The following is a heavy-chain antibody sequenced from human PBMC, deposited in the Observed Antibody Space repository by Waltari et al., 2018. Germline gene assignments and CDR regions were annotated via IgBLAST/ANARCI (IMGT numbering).Heavy chain of an antibody. D-gene: IGHD3-16*01. CDR3: ARVPGLGYFDY. J-gene: IGHJ4*02. CDR2: ISSSSSYI. CDR1: GFTFSSYS. Sequence: EVQLVESGGGLVKPGGSLRLSCAASGFTFSSYSMNWVRQAPGKGRGWVSSISSSSSYIYYADSVKGRFTISRDNAKNSLYLQMNSLRAEDTAVYYCARVPGLGYFDYWGQGTLVTVSS. V-gene: IGHV3-21*01.